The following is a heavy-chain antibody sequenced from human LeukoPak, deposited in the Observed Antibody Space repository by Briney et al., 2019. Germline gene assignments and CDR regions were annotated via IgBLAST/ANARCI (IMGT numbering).Heavy chain of an antibody. Sequence: GGSLRLSCAASGFTFSSYWMSWVRQAPGKGLEWVANIKQEGSEKYYVDSVKGRFTISRDNAKNSLYLQMNSLRAEDTAVYYCARDGYSSGWYPSRDAFDIWGQGTMVTVSS. CDR1: GFTFSSYW. CDR2: IKQEGSEK. J-gene: IGHJ3*02. V-gene: IGHV3-7*03. D-gene: IGHD6-19*01. CDR3: ARDGYSSGWYPSRDAFDI.